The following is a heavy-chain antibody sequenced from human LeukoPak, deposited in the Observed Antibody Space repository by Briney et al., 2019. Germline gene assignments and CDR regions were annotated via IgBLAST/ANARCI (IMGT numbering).Heavy chain of an antibody. CDR1: GGSTSGYY. D-gene: IGHD1-26*01. Sequence: SWETLSLTCTVSGGSTSGYYWSWVRQPAGKGLEWIGRIYTSGTTTYNPSLKSRVIMSVDTSKNQFSLKLSSVTAADTAVYYCARASSGTYYYFDYWGQGTLVTVSS. V-gene: IGHV4-4*07. J-gene: IGHJ4*02. CDR2: IYTSGTT. CDR3: ARASSGTYYYFDY.